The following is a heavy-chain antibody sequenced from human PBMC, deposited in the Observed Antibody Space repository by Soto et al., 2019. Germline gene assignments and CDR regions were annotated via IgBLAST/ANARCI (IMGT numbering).Heavy chain of an antibody. D-gene: IGHD6-13*01. V-gene: IGHV3-23*01. Sequence: EVQLLESGGGLVQPGGSLRLSCGASGFTFGIYAMSWVRQAPGKGLEWVSRISGSGGSIYYAHSVKGRFTISRDKTKNPLDLQTNSPRAEDTAVYHCARVAPEYSSTPRRFDFWGQATLVTVPS. CDR1: GFTFGIYA. CDR2: ISGSGGSI. J-gene: IGHJ4*02. CDR3: ARVAPEYSSTPRRFDF.